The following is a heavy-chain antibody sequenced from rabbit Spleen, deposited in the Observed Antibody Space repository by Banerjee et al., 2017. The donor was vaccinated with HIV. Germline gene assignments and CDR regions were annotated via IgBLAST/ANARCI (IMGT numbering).Heavy chain of an antibody. V-gene: IGHV1S40*01. J-gene: IGHJ4*01. Sequence: QSLEESGGDLVKPGASLTLTCTASGFSFSSSYYMCWVRQAPGKGLELIACIDTSGGDTAYATWAKGRFTCSKTSSTTVTLQMTSLTVADTATYFCARGSAAMTMVITGFYFNLWGQGTLVTV. CDR1: GFSFSSSYY. D-gene: IGHD2-1*01. CDR2: IDTSGGDT. CDR3: ARGSAAMTMVITGFYFNL.